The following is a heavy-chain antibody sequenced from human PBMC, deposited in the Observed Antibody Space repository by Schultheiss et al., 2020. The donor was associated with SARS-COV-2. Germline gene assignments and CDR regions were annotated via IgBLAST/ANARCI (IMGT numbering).Heavy chain of an antibody. CDR3: ARDPHGIDV. J-gene: IGHJ6*02. V-gene: IGHV3-73*01. CDR1: GFTFSGYA. Sequence: GGSLRLSCAASGFTFSGYAIHWVRQASGKGLEWVGRIRSKANSYATAYAASGKGRFTISRDDSKNMAYLQMNSLKTEDTAVYYCARDPHGIDVWGQGTTVTVSS. CDR2: IRSKANSYAT.